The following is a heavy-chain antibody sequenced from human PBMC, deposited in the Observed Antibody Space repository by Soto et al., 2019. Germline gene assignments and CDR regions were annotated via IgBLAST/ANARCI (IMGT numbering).Heavy chain of an antibody. CDR1: GVTFSSYA. V-gene: IGHV1-69*06. CDR2: IIPIFGTA. D-gene: IGHD3-16*02. J-gene: IGHJ6*02. Sequence: SSVKVSCKASGVTFSSYAISWVRQAPGQGLEWMGGIIPIFGTANYAQKFQGRVTITADKSTSTAYMELSSLRSEDTAVYYCARDMYDYVWGSYPPVGMDVWGQGTTVTVSS. CDR3: ARDMYDYVWGSYPPVGMDV.